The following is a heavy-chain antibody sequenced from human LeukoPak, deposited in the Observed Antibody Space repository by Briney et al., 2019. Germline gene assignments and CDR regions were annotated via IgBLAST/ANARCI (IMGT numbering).Heavy chain of an antibody. CDR2: IIPIFGTA. J-gene: IGHJ4*02. V-gene: IGHV1-69*13. D-gene: IGHD5-24*01. CDR1: GGTFSSYA. CDR3: AREGAMATILFDY. Sequence: ASVKVSCKASGGTFSSYAISWVRQAPGQGLEWMGGIIPIFGTANYAQKFQGRVTITADESKSTAYMELSSLRSEDTAVYYCAREGAMATILFDYWGQGTLVTASS.